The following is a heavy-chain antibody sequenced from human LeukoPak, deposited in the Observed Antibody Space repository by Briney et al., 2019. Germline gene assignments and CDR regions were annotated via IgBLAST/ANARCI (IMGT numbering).Heavy chain of an antibody. CDR3: ARGPYYDFWSGYTGVAGMGH. D-gene: IGHD3-3*01. V-gene: IGHV4-59*01. CDR1: GGSISSYY. J-gene: IGHJ4*02. CDR2: IYYSGST. Sequence: SETLSLTCTVSGGSISSYYWSWIRQPAGKGLEWIGYIYYSGSTNYNPSLKSRVTISVDTSKNQFSLKLSSVTAADTAVYYCARGPYYDFWSGYTGVAGMGHWGQGTLVTVSS.